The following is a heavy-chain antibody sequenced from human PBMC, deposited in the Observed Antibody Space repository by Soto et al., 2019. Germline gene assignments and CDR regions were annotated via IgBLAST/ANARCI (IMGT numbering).Heavy chain of an antibody. CDR1: GYSFTSYL. V-gene: IGHV5-51*01. Sequence: GESLQISCNGSGYSFTSYLIGWVRQMPGKGLEWMGIIYPGDSDTRYSPSFQGQVTISADKSISTAYLQWSSLKASDTAMYYCARREHYYASGCFDYWGHGTLVTVSS. J-gene: IGHJ4*01. CDR3: ARREHYYASGCFDY. CDR2: IYPGDSDT. D-gene: IGHD3-10*01.